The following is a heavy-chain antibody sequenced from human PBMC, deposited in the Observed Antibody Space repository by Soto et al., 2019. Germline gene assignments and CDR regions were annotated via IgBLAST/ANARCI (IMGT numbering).Heavy chain of an antibody. J-gene: IGHJ4*02. D-gene: IGHD3-10*01. Sequence: GSLRLSCAASEFMFTPYGMSWVRQAPGKGLEWVSTFSGGSGETHYADSVNGRFTISRDNSRNTVYLQMDSLRAEDTAVYYCAKTYDSGNEYNAEWGQGSVETVAS. CDR3: AKTYDSGNEYNAE. CDR2: FSGGSGET. CDR1: EFMFTPYG. V-gene: IGHV3-23*01.